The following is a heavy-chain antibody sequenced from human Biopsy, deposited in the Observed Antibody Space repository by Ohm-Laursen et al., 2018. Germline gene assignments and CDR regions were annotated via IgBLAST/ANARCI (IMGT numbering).Heavy chain of an antibody. D-gene: IGHD3/OR15-3a*01. Sequence: SETLSLTCSVSDGSITADFWTWIRQTPGERLEWIGYRFHSGSPMYNPSLKSQVTISVDTSKSQFSLTLTSVTAADTAVYYCVRLNRRGNIIFFDYWGRGTPVTVSS. CDR2: RFHSGSP. CDR1: DGSITADF. J-gene: IGHJ4*02. CDR3: VRLNRRGNIIFFDY. V-gene: IGHV4-59*08.